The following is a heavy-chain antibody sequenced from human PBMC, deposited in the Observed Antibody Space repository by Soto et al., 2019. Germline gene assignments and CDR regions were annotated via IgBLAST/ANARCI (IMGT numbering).Heavy chain of an antibody. J-gene: IGHJ5*02. CDR2: ISAYNGNT. Sequence: ASVKVFCKASGYTFTGYYMHWVRRAPGQGLEWMGWISAYNGNTNYAQKLQGRVTMTTDTSTSTAYMELRSLRSDDTAVYYCARASGSAYWFDPWGQGTLVTVSS. V-gene: IGHV1-18*04. CDR3: ARASGSAYWFDP. D-gene: IGHD1-26*01. CDR1: GYTFTGYY.